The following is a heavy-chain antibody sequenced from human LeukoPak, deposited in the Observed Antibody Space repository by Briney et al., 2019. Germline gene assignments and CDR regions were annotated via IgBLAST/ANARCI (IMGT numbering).Heavy chain of an antibody. Sequence: ASVTVSCRASGYTFTGYYMHWGRQAHGQGLEWMGWINPNSGGTNYAQKFQGRVTMTRDTSISTAYMELSRLRSDDTAVYYCARAVSSFGDLEVSWFDPWGQGTLVTVSS. D-gene: IGHD3-10*01. CDR2: INPNSGGT. J-gene: IGHJ5*02. V-gene: IGHV1-2*02. CDR1: GYTFTGYY. CDR3: ARAVSSFGDLEVSWFDP.